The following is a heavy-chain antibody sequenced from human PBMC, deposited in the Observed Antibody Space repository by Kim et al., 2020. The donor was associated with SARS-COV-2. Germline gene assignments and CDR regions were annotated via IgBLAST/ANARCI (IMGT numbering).Heavy chain of an antibody. CDR1: GFTFSSYA. CDR3: AQNWNTDY. CDR2: ISASGGNT. Sequence: GGSLRLSCAASGFTFSSYAMTWVRQAPGKGLEWVSAISASGGNTYYADSVKGRFTLSRDNSRNTLSLQMNSLRAEDTAVYYCAQNWNTDYWGQGTLVTVS. D-gene: IGHD1-1*01. V-gene: IGHV3-23*01. J-gene: IGHJ4*02.